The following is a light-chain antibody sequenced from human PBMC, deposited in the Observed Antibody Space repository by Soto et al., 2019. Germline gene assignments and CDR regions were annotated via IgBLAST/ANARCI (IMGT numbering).Light chain of an antibody. CDR2: DAS. CDR3: QQYNSYWGT. Sequence: DIKMTQSPSTLSGTVGDRVTITCRASQSISSWLAWYQQKPGKAPKVLIYDASSLESGVPSRFSGSGSGTEFTLTISSLQPDDFATYYCQQYNSYWGTFGQGTKV. J-gene: IGKJ1*01. V-gene: IGKV1-5*01. CDR1: QSISSW.